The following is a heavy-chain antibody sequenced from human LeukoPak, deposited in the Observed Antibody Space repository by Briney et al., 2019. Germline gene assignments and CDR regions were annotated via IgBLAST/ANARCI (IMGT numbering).Heavy chain of an antibody. J-gene: IGHJ4*02. V-gene: IGHV4-59*01. Sequence: ASESLSLTCTVSGGSISSTYWNWIRQPPGKGLQWICRISYTGETKYNPSLKSRVTISVDRSKNQFSLQLSSMTAADTAIYYCARSYIVSYSEDFDYWGQGNLVTVSS. CDR1: GGSISSTY. D-gene: IGHD1-26*01. CDR2: ISYTGET. CDR3: ARSYIVSYSEDFDY.